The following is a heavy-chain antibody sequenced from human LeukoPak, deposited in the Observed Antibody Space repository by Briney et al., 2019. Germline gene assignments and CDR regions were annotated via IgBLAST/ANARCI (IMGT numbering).Heavy chain of an antibody. CDR3: AILRREKYYDFWSGYYRFDY. J-gene: IGHJ4*02. V-gene: IGHV4-34*01. CDR2: INHSGST. Sequence: RPSETLSLTCAVYGGSFSGYYWSWIRQPPGKGLEWLGEINHSGSTNYNPSLKSRVTISVDTSKNQFSLKLSSVTAADTAVYYCAILRREKYYDFWSGYYRFDYWGQGTLVTVSS. D-gene: IGHD3-3*01. CDR1: GGSFSGYY.